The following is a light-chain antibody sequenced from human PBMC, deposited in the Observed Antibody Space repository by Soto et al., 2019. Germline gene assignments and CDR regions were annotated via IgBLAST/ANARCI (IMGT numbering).Light chain of an antibody. V-gene: IGLV2-14*01. CDR1: SSDVGGYNY. CDR3: SSYTSSSTNWV. Sequence: QSALTQPASVSGSPGQSITISCIGTSSDVGGYNYVSWYQQHPGKAPKLMIYDVSNRPSGVSIRFSGSKSGNTASLTISGLQTEDEADYYCSSYTSSSTNWVFGGGTQLTVL. CDR2: DVS. J-gene: IGLJ3*02.